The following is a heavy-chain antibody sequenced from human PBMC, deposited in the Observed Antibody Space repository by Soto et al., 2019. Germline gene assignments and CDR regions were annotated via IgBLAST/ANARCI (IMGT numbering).Heavy chain of an antibody. V-gene: IGHV4-34*01. D-gene: IGHD4-17*01. J-gene: IGHJ4*02. CDR1: GLSFSGYY. CDR3: ASSGTTVVTRHFDY. CDR2: INHSGST. Sequence: SETLSLTCAVYGLSFSGYYWSWIRQPPGKGLEWIGEINHSGSTNYNPSLKSRVTISVDTSKNQFSLKLSSVTAADTAVYYCASSGTTVVTRHFDYWGQGTLVTVSS.